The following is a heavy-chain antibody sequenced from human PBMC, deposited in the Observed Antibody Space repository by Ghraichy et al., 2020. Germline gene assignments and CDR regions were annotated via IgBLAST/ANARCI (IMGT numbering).Heavy chain of an antibody. V-gene: IGHV4-4*07. J-gene: IGHJ2*01. CDR3: ARGSRIAAAGTYWYFDL. Sequence: SETLSLTCTVSGGSISSYYWSWIRQPAGKGLEWIGRIYTSGSTNYNPSLKSRVTMSVDTSKNQFSLKLSSVTAADTAVYYCARGSRIAAAGTYWYFDLWGRGTLVTVSS. D-gene: IGHD6-13*01. CDR2: IYTSGST. CDR1: GGSISSYY.